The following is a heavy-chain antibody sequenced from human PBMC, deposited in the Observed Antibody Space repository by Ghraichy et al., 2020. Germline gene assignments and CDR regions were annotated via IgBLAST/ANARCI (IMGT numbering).Heavy chain of an antibody. V-gene: IGHV4-34*01. CDR3: ARGSEFLRYFDWVPVYYFDY. CDR1: GGSFSGYY. Sequence: SETLSLICAVYGGSFSGYYWSWIRQPPGKGLEWIGEINHSGSTNYNPSLKSRVTISVDTSKNQFSLKLSSVTAADTAVYYCARGSEFLRYFDWVPVYYFDYWGQGTLVTVSS. J-gene: IGHJ4*02. D-gene: IGHD3-9*01. CDR2: INHSGST.